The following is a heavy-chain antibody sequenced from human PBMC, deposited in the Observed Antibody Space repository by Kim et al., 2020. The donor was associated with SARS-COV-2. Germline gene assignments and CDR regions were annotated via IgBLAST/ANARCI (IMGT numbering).Heavy chain of an antibody. CDR2: ISGSGGST. CDR1: GFTFSSYA. D-gene: IGHD3-16*01. Sequence: GGSLRLSCAASGFTFSSYAMSWVRQAPGKGLEWVSAISGSGGSTYYADSVKGRFTISRDNSKNTLYLQMNSLRAEDTAVYYCAKDRRGKRGGGDGGNSHYFDYWGQGTLVTVSS. CDR3: AKDRRGKRGGGDGGNSHYFDY. J-gene: IGHJ4*02. V-gene: IGHV3-23*01.